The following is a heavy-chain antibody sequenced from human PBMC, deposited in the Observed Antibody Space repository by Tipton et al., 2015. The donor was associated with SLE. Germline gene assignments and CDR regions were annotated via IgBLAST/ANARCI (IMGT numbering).Heavy chain of an antibody. D-gene: IGHD3-3*02. CDR2: VYYTGNT. CDR3: ARDLASYYGVDV. J-gene: IGHJ6*02. V-gene: IGHV4-39*07. CDR1: GDSISSSSYY. Sequence: PGLVKPSETLSLTCIVSGDSISSSSYYWGWIRQPPGKGLEWVGTVYYTGNTFYNPSLKSRVTILVDTSKNQFSLKLNSVTAADTAVYYCARDLASYYGVDVWGQGTTVTVSS.